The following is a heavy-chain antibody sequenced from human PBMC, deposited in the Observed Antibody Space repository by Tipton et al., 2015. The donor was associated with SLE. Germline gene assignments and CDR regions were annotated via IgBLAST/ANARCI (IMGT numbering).Heavy chain of an antibody. CDR2: VYSSGTT. J-gene: IGHJ6*02. CDR1: GGSISSASYY. V-gene: IGHV4-61*09. Sequence: TLSLTCTVSGGSISSASYYWRWVRPPAGKGLECIGHVYSSGTTNYNPSLKSRVTISIDTSKNQFFLRLDSVTAADSAVYYCARVVVEGGPYYYRYGMDVWGQGTTVTVSS. CDR3: ARVVVEGGPYYYRYGMDV. D-gene: IGHD3-22*01.